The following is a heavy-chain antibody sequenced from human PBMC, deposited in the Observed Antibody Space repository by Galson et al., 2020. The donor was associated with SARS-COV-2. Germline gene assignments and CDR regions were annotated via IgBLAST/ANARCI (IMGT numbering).Heavy chain of an antibody. CDR1: GFTFSSYG. J-gene: IGHJ6*03. Sequence: QLGESLKISCAASGFTFSSYGMHWVRQAPGKGLEWVAVIWYDGSNKYYADSVKGRFTISRDNSKNTLYLQMNSLRAEDTAVYYCAKEYSSGWSHWYYYMDVWGKGTTVTVSS. CDR3: AKEYSSGWSHWYYYMDV. V-gene: IGHV3-33*06. CDR2: IWYDGSNK. D-gene: IGHD6-19*01.